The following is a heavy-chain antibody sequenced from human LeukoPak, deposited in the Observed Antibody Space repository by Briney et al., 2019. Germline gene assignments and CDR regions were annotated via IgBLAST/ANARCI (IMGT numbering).Heavy chain of an antibody. CDR1: GFTFNNYW. Sequence: GGSLRLSCEASGFTFNNYWMHWVRQSPGKGLVWVSHIENNGRSTKYADSVKGRFTISRDNTRNTLSLEMNNLRAEDTAVYYCAREKVVASRYYYYGMDVWGQGTTVTVSS. J-gene: IGHJ6*02. CDR2: IENNGRST. V-gene: IGHV3-74*01. D-gene: IGHD2-15*01. CDR3: AREKVVASRYYYYGMDV.